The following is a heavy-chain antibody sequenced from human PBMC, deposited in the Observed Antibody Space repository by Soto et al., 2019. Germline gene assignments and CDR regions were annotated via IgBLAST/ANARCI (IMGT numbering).Heavy chain of an antibody. J-gene: IGHJ6*02. CDR2: IIPIFATA. CDR3: AQCLLGVNYYYGMDV. D-gene: IGHD3-16*01. Sequence: QVQLVQSGAEVKKPGSSVKVSCKASGGTFSSYAINWVRQAPGQGLEWMGGIIPIFATADYAQKFQGRVTITADDSTSTAYMELSSLRSEHTAVYYCAQCLLGVNYYYGMDVWGQGTTVTVSS. CDR1: GGTFSSYA. V-gene: IGHV1-69*12.